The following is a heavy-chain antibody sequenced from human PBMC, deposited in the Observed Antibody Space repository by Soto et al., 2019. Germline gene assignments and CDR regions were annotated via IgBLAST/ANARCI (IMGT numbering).Heavy chain of an antibody. D-gene: IGHD2-2*01. CDR1: GFTFSSYG. CDR3: AKAKDIVVVPAASFDY. J-gene: IGHJ4*02. V-gene: IGHV3-30*18. CDR2: ISYDGSNK. Sequence: GGSLRLSCAASGFTFSSYGMHWALQAQGKGLEWVAVISYDGSNKYYADSVKGRFTISRDNSKNTLYLQMNSLRAEDTAVYYCAKAKDIVVVPAASFDYWGQGTLVTVSS.